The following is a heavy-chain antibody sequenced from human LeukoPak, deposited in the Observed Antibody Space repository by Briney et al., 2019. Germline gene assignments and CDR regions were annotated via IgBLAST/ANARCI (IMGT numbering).Heavy chain of an antibody. D-gene: IGHD4-17*01. CDR3: ARAGGSTVSHSDY. Sequence: GGSLRLSCAASGFTFSSFWMGWVRQTPGKRLEWVANMNIDGSEKYYADSVKGRFSISRDNARNSLYLQMNSLRAEDTAVYYCARAGGSTVSHSDYWGQGTLVTVSS. J-gene: IGHJ4*02. CDR2: MNIDGSEK. V-gene: IGHV3-7*01. CDR1: GFTFSSFW.